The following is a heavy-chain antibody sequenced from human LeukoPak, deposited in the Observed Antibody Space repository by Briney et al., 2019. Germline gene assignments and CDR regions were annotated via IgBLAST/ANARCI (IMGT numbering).Heavy chain of an antibody. CDR1: GGSFSGYY. Sequence: KSSETLSLTCAVYGGSFSGYYWSWIRQPPGKGLEWIGEINHSGSTNYNPSLKSRVTISVDTSKNQFSLKLSSVTAADTAAYYCAREGMDYYDSSRVRFDPWGQGTLVTVSS. D-gene: IGHD3-22*01. J-gene: IGHJ5*02. CDR3: AREGMDYYDSSRVRFDP. CDR2: INHSGST. V-gene: IGHV4-34*01.